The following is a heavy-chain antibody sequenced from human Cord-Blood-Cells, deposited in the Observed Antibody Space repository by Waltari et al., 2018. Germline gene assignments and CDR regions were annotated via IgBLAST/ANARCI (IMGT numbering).Heavy chain of an antibody. J-gene: IGHJ4*02. CDR3: ARDITGEYYFDY. Sequence: QVQLVQSGAEVKKPGSSVKVSCKASGGTFSSYAISWVRQAPGQGLEWMGGSSPSLSTDNYAQTFQGRVTITADESTTTAYMELSSLRSEDTAVYYCARDITGEYYFDYWGQGTLVTVSS. CDR2: SSPSLSTD. D-gene: IGHD7-27*01. V-gene: IGHV1-69*12. CDR1: GGTFSSYA.